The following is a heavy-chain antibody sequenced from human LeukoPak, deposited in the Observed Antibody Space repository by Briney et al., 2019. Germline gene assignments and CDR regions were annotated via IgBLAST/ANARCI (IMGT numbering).Heavy chain of an antibody. CDR2: IYYSGST. D-gene: IGHD1-1*01. J-gene: IGHJ4*02. V-gene: IGHV4-59*12. Sequence: SETLSLTCTVSGGSISSYYWSWIRQPPGKGLEWIGYIYYSGSTNYNPSLKSRVMISVDTSKNQSSLKLSSVTAADTAVYYCARSGSLGYFDYWGQGTLVTVSS. CDR3: ARSGSLGYFDY. CDR1: GGSISSYY.